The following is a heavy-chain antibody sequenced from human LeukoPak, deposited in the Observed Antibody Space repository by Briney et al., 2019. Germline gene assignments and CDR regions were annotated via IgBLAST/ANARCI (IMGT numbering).Heavy chain of an antibody. CDR3: ARRGGTAAGNCFDY. D-gene: IGHD6-13*01. Sequence: PSETLSLPCTLSGGSISTTSSYWGWVRQPPGKGLEWIGSIYYDGSTHYNPPLKSRVTISVDTSKNQFSLKLSSVTAADTAVYYCARRGGTAAGNCFDYWGQGTLVTVSS. CDR2: IYYDGST. CDR1: GGSISTTSSY. J-gene: IGHJ4*02. V-gene: IGHV4-39*01.